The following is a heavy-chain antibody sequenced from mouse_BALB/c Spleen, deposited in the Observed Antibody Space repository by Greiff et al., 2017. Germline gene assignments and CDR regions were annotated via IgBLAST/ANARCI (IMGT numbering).Heavy chain of an antibody. CDR2: IWRGGST. D-gene: IGHD2-10*01. V-gene: IGHV2-5-1*01. CDR3: AKKEGPYYGLYYYAMDY. Sequence: VQLQQSGPSLVQPSQSLSITCTVSGFSLTSYGVHWVRQSPGKGLEWLGVIWRGGSTDYNAAFMSRLSITKDNSKRQVFFKMNSLQADDTAIYYCAKKEGPYYGLYYYAMDYWGQGTSVTVSS. CDR1: GFSLTSYG. J-gene: IGHJ4*01.